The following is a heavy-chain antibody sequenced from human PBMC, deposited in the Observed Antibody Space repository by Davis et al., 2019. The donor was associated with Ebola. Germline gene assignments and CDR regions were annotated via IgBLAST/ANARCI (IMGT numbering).Heavy chain of an antibody. J-gene: IGHJ6*02. CDR2: IKQDGSDK. D-gene: IGHD2-2*01. Sequence: GESLKISCAASGFTFSSYWMSWVRQAPGKGLEWVANIKQDGSDKYYVDSVKGRFTISRDNAKNSLYLQMNSLRAEDTAVYYCARDAWFQDIVVVPAAISYGMDVWGQGTTVTVSS. CDR1: GFTFSSYW. V-gene: IGHV3-7*01. CDR3: ARDAWFQDIVVVPAAISYGMDV.